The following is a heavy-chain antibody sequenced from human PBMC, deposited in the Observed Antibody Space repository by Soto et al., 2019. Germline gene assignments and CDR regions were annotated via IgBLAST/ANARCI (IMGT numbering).Heavy chain of an antibody. V-gene: IGHV1-3*01. CDR2: INAGNGNT. CDR1: GYTFTSYA. J-gene: IGHJ4*02. D-gene: IGHD6-19*01. CDR3: ARGKYSSGWPQYYFDY. Sequence: ASVKVSCKASGYTFTSYAMHWVRQAPGQRLEWMGWINAGNGNTKYSQKFQGRVTITRDTSASTAYMELSSLRSEDTAVYYCARGKYSSGWPQYYFDYWGQGTLVTSPQ.